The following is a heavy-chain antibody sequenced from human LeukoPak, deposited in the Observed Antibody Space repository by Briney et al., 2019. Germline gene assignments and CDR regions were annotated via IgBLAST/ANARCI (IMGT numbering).Heavy chain of an antibody. V-gene: IGHV3-23*01. D-gene: IGHD2-21*01. Sequence: GGSLRLSCVASGFSFGNYAMSWVRQAPGKGVQWVSQISGTGGATWYAGFARDRFTISRDNSKKTLYLQMSGLRVEDTAMYYCVKDPRDTYGTNWFVSWGQGTLLIVSS. J-gene: IGHJ5*01. CDR3: VKDPRDTYGTNWFVS. CDR2: ISGTGGAT. CDR1: GFSFGNYA.